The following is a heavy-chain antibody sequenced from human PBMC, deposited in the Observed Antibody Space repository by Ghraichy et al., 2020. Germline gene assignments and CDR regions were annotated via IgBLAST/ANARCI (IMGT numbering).Heavy chain of an antibody. CDR1: GYTFTSYG. CDR2: ISAYSGIT. CDR3: ARRRTTLVTQTRTYNYFDP. J-gene: IGHJ5*02. V-gene: IGHV1-18*04. Sequence: ASVKVSCKTSGYTFTSYGITWVRQAPGQGLEWMGWISAYSGITNYAQKFQGRVTMTTDTSTTTAYMELRSLRSDDTAVYYCARRRTTLVTQTRTYNYFDPWGQGTLVTVSS. D-gene: IGHD4-23*01.